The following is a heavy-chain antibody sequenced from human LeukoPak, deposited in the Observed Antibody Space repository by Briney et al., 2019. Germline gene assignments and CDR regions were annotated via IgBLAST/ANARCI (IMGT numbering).Heavy chain of an antibody. V-gene: IGHV4-39*07. Sequence: SETLSLTCTVSGGSISTSSYYWGWVRQPPGKGLEWIGNIFYSGSTYYSPSLKSRVTISVDTSKNQFSLKLSSVTAADTAVYYCARGIQLWLRGPWFDPWGQGTLVTVSS. J-gene: IGHJ5*02. CDR2: IFYSGST. D-gene: IGHD5-18*01. CDR3: ARGIQLWLRGPWFDP. CDR1: GGSISTSSYY.